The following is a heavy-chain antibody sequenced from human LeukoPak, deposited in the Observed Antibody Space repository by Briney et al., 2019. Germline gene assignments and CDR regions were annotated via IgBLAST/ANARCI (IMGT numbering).Heavy chain of an antibody. CDR3: ARYAYYDSSGYRY. D-gene: IGHD3-22*01. J-gene: IGHJ4*02. Sequence: SETLSLTCTVSGGSISSYYWSWIRQPPGKGLEWIGYIYYSGSTNYNPSLKSRVTISVDTSKNQFSLKLSSVTAADTAVYYCARYAYYDSSGYRYWGQGTLVTVSS. CDR1: GGSISSYY. V-gene: IGHV4-59*08. CDR2: IYYSGST.